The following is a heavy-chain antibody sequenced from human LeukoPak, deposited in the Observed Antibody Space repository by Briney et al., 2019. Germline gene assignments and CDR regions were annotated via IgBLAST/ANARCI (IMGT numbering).Heavy chain of an antibody. Sequence: GGSLRLSCAASGFSFSSYRMNWGRQAPGKGLEWVANIKLDGSEKHYVDSAKGRFTISRDNAKNSLYLQMNSLRAEDTAVYYCARVPPGRFGEYYYYYMDVWGKGTTVTISS. V-gene: IGHV3-7*03. CDR3: ARVPPGRFGEYYYYYMDV. CDR1: GFSFSSYR. D-gene: IGHD3-10*01. J-gene: IGHJ6*03. CDR2: IKLDGSEK.